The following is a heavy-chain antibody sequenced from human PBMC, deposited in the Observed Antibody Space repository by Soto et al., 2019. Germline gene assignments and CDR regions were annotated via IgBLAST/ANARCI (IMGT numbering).Heavy chain of an antibody. D-gene: IGHD4-17*01. V-gene: IGHV3-30-3*01. J-gene: IGHJ3*02. Sequence: PGGSLRLSCAASGFTFSSYAMHWVRQAPGKGLEWVAVISYDGSNKYYADSVKGRFTISRDNSKNTLYLQMNSLRAEDTAVYYCARENGDYRLDAFDIWGQGTMVTVSS. CDR1: GFTFSSYA. CDR3: ARENGDYRLDAFDI. CDR2: ISYDGSNK.